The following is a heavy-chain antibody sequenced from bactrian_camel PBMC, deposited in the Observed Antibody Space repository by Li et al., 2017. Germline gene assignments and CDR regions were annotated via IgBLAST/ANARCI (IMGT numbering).Heavy chain of an antibody. D-gene: IGHD7*01. V-gene: IGHV3-2*01. CDR2: IDEGGTTT. Sequence: QVQLVESGGGLVQPGGSLRLSCATSGFTFTKYYMSWVRQAPGKGLEWVSGIDEGGTTTEYADSVKGRFTISRDDVKNTVALQMNSLKLEDTAAYYCLVDVGHQPRGQGTQVTVS. CDR1: GFTFTKYY. J-gene: IGHJ4*01.